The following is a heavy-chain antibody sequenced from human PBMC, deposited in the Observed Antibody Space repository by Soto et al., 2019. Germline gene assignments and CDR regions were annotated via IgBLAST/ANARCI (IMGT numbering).Heavy chain of an antibody. V-gene: IGHV4-39*01. Sequence: LTCRVSGGTIISSSDYWSLNRKPPGKGLEWIGSIHYSGNTYYNPSFKSRVATSLDTSKNQFSLKLSSMTAADTAVYYCTRPFGTTTFYFAMDVWGQGTTVTVSS. D-gene: IGHD1-7*01. J-gene: IGHJ6*02. CDR2: IHYSGNT. CDR1: GGTIISSSDY. CDR3: TRPFGTTTFYFAMDV.